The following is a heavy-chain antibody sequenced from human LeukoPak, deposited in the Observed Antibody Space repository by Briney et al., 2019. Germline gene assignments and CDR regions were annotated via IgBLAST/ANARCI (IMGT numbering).Heavy chain of an antibody. D-gene: IGHD3-9*01. CDR1: GGSFSGYY. V-gene: IGHV4-34*01. J-gene: IGHJ4*02. CDR2: INHSGST. CDR3: AGFDILTGYFIDY. Sequence: SETLSLTCAVYGGSFSGYYWSWIRQPPGKGLEWIREINHSGSTNYNPSLKSRVTISVDTSKNQFSLKLSSVTAADTAVYYCAGFDILTGYFIDYWGQGTLVTVSS.